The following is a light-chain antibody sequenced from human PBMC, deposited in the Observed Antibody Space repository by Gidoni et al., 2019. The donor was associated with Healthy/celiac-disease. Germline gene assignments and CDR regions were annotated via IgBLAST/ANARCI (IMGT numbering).Light chain of an antibody. Sequence: DIKSTQSPSTLSAPVGTRVTITCRASQSISSWLAWYQQKPGKAPKLLIYKASSLESGVPSRFSGSGSGTEFTLTISSLQPDDFATYYCQQYNSYSITFGQXTRLEIK. V-gene: IGKV1-5*03. CDR3: QQYNSYSIT. CDR1: QSISSW. J-gene: IGKJ5*01. CDR2: KAS.